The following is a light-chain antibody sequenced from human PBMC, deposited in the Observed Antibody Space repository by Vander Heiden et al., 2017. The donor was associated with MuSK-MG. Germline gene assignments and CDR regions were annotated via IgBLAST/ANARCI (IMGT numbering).Light chain of an antibody. J-gene: IGKJ1*01. CDR2: DAS. CDR1: QSVSRS. CDR3: QQYSQWPRT. Sequence: EVMMTQSPGTLSVSPGERATLSCRASQSVSRSLAWYQQRPGQPPRFLIYDASARATGISDRFSGSGSGTEFTLTISGLQSEDVGIYFCQQYSQWPRTFGQGTKVEIK. V-gene: IGKV3-15*01.